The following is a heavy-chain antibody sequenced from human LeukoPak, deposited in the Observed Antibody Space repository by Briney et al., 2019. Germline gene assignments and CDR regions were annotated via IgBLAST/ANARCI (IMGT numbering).Heavy chain of an antibody. CDR3: ARGPIVLMVYAISYWFDP. Sequence: SETLSLTCAVYGGSFSGYYWSWIRQPPGKGLEWIGEINHSGSTNYNPSLKSRVTISVGTSKNQFSLKLSSVTAADTAVYYCARGPIVLMVYAISYWFDPWGQGTLVTVSS. CDR2: INHSGST. CDR1: GGSFSGYY. D-gene: IGHD2-8*01. J-gene: IGHJ5*02. V-gene: IGHV4-34*01.